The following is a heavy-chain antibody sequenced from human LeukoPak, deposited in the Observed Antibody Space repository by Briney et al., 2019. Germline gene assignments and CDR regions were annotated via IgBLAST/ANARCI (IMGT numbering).Heavy chain of an antibody. Sequence: GGSLRLSCAASGFTFSNAWMSWVRQAPGKGLEWVGRIKSKTDGGTTDYAAPVKGRFTISRDDSKNTLYLQMNSLKTEDTAVYYCTTTTVVTLPVDYWDQGTLVTVSS. CDR1: GFTFSNAW. J-gene: IGHJ4*02. V-gene: IGHV3-15*01. D-gene: IGHD4-23*01. CDR3: TTTTVVTLPVDY. CDR2: IKSKTDGGTT.